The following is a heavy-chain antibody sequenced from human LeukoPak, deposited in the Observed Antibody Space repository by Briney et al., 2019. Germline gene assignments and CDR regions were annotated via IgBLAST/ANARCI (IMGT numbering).Heavy chain of an antibody. CDR3: ARGLYPRRKLLQAGWFDP. CDR1: GGTFSSYA. CDR2: IIPIFGTA. V-gene: IGHV1-69*01. J-gene: IGHJ5*02. Sequence: SVKVSCRASGGTFSSYAISWVRQAPGQGLEWMGGIIPIFGTANYAQKFQGRVTITADESTSTAYMELSSLRSEDTAVYYCARGLYPRRKLLQAGWFDPWGQGTLVTVSS. D-gene: IGHD2-15*01.